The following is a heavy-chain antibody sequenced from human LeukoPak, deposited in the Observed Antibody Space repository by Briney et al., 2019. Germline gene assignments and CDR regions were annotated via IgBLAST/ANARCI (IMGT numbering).Heavy chain of an antibody. CDR2: IKQDGSEK. V-gene: IGHV3-7*01. CDR3: ARDFGYYDFWSGYLLMDV. J-gene: IGHJ6*03. D-gene: IGHD3-3*01. CDR1: GFTFNSYW. Sequence: PGGSLRLSCAASGFTFNSYWMSWVRQAPGKGLEWVANIKQDGSEKYYVDSVKGRFTISRDNAKNSLYLQMNSLRAEDTAVYYCARDFGYYDFWSGYLLMDVWGKGTTVTVSS.